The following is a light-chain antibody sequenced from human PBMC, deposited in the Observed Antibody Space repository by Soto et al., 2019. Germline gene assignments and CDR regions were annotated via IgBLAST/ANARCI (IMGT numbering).Light chain of an antibody. Sequence: EIRLTQSPGTLSLSPGERATLSCRASQSITNNYLAWYQQKPGRAHRLLIYGASSRATGIPDRFSGSGSGTDFTLTISRLEPEDFAMYYCQQYGYLVTFGGGTKVDIK. J-gene: IGKJ4*01. V-gene: IGKV3-20*01. CDR1: QSITNNY. CDR2: GAS. CDR3: QQYGYLVT.